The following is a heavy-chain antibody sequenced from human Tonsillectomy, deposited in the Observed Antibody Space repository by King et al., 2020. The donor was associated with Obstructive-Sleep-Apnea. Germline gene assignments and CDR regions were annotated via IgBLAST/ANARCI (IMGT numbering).Heavy chain of an antibody. CDR3: ARGFMVRGMLDY. V-gene: IGHV4-34*01. Sequence: VQLQQWGAGLLKPSETLSLTCTVYGGSFSGYSWSWIRQPPGKGLEWIGEVNHGGISDYNPSLKSRVTISVDTSKSQFSLRLTSVTAADTAVYFCARGFMVRGMLDYWGQRTLVPVSS. D-gene: IGHD3-10*01. J-gene: IGHJ4*02. CDR2: VNHGGIS. CDR1: GGSFSGYS.